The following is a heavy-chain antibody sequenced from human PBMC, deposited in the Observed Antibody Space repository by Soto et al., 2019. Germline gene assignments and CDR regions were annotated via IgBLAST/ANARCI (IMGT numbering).Heavy chain of an antibody. Sequence: QVQLQESGPGLVKPSQTLSLTCTVSGGSISSGDYYWSWIRQPPGKGLEWIGYIYYSGSTNYNPSLKSRVTISVDTSKNQFSLKLSSVTAADTAVYYCAREGTSTHNWFDPWGQGTLVTVSS. D-gene: IGHD2-2*01. CDR1: GGSISSGDYY. CDR3: AREGTSTHNWFDP. CDR2: IYYSGST. J-gene: IGHJ5*02. V-gene: IGHV4-30-4*01.